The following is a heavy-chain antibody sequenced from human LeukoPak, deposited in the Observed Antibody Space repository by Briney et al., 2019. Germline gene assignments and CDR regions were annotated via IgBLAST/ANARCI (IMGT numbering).Heavy chain of an antibody. CDR1: GYTFTGYY. CDR2: INPNSGDT. Sequence: ASVKVSCKTSGYTFTGYYMHWVRQAPGQGLQWVGWINPNSGDTHYAQMFQGRVTMTRDTSINTAYMELRRVRSDDTAVYYCAKSAQYSSAWFTGSFDYWGQGTLVTVSS. J-gene: IGHJ4*02. D-gene: IGHD6-13*01. V-gene: IGHV1-2*02. CDR3: AKSAQYSSAWFTGSFDY.